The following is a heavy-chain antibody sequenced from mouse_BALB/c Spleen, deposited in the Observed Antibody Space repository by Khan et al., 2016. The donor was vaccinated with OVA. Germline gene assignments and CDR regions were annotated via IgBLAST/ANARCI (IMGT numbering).Heavy chain of an antibody. V-gene: IGHV3-2*02. CDR3: ARDGSRYNYAMDY. CDR2: ISSSGST. Sequence: VQLQQSGPGLVKPSQSLSLTCTVTGYSITSDYAWNWIRQFPGNNLEWMGYISSSGSTNYNPALKSRISITRDTSKNQFFLQLNSVTTEDTATYYCARDGSRYNYAMDYWGQGTSVTVSS. CDR1: GYSITSDYA. D-gene: IGHD2-3*01. J-gene: IGHJ4*01.